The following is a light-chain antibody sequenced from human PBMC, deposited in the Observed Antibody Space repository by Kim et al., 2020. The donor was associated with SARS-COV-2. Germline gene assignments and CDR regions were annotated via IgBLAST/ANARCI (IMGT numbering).Light chain of an antibody. Sequence: LSPGERATLSCRARQSVSSNYLAWYQQKPGQAPRLLIYGASRRAAGFPDRISGSGSGTDFTLTISRLEPEDFAVYYCQQYGSSPYTFGQGTKLEI. CDR1: QSVSSNY. J-gene: IGKJ2*01. CDR3: QQYGSSPYT. V-gene: IGKV3-20*01. CDR2: GAS.